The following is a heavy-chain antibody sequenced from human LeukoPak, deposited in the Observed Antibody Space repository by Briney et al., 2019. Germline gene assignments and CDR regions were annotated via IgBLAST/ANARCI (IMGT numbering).Heavy chain of an antibody. V-gene: IGHV3-23*01. Sequence: GGSLRLSCAASGFTFSSYAMSWVRQAPGKGLEWVSAISGSGGSTYYADSVKGRFTISRDNSKNTLYLQMNSLRAEDTAVYYCAKEGGLQYFDWPRGYYFDYWGQGTLVTVSS. CDR1: GFTFSSYA. CDR3: AKEGGLQYFDWPRGYYFDY. CDR2: ISGSGGST. D-gene: IGHD3-9*01. J-gene: IGHJ4*02.